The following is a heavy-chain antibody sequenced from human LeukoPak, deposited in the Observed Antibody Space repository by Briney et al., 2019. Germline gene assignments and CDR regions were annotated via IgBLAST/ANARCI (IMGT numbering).Heavy chain of an antibody. CDR3: ARDTDSTGYHY. D-gene: IGHD3-22*01. CDR1: GGSISNGSYY. CDR2: IYTSGST. V-gene: IGHV4-61*02. J-gene: IGHJ4*02. Sequence: SETLSLTCTVSGGSISNGSYYWSWIRQPAGKGLEWIGRIYTSGSTNYNPSLKSRVTISVDTSKNQFSLKLSSVTAADTAVYYCARDTDSTGYHYWGQGTLVTVSS.